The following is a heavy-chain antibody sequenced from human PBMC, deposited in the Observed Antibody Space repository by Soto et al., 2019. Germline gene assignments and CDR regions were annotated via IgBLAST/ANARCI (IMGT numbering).Heavy chain of an antibody. CDR3: AKAKSSDEDY. V-gene: IGHV3-23*01. D-gene: IGHD2-15*01. CDR2: ISGSGGST. Sequence: GGAPRLSFAAPGFTFSNSSNDLGRQAPGKGLEWGSAISGSGGSTYYADSVKGRFTISRDNSKNTLYLQMNSLRAEDTAVYYCAKAKSSDEDYWGQGTLVTVSS. J-gene: IGHJ4*02. CDR1: GFTFSNSS.